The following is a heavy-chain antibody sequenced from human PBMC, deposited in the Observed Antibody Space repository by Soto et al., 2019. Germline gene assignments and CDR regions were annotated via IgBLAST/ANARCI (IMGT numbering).Heavy chain of an antibody. V-gene: IGHV4-4*02. CDR2: ISRSGTT. D-gene: IGHD6-19*01. CDR1: GGSISSSNW. CDR3: ARDSASSGVFT. Sequence: LSLTCAVTGGSISSSNWWTWVRQPPGEGLEWVGEISRSGTTNYKPSLKSRVSISVDKSRNEFSLNLGSVTAADTAMYYCARDSASSGVFTWGQGTMVTVSS. J-gene: IGHJ3*01.